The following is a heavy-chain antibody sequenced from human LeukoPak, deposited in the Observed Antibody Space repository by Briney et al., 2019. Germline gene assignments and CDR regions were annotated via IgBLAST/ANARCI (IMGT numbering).Heavy chain of an antibody. J-gene: IGHJ4*02. CDR2: IYSGAGT. CDR3: VRARTGSGYYYFDY. CDR1: GFTVSNNY. Sequence: GGSLRLSCAASGFTVSNNYMSWVRQVPEKGLEWVSVIYSGAGTFYADSVKGRFTISRDNSKNTLYLQMNSLRAEDTAVYYCVRARTGSGYYYFDYWGQGTLVTVSS. V-gene: IGHV3-66*01. D-gene: IGHD3-22*01.